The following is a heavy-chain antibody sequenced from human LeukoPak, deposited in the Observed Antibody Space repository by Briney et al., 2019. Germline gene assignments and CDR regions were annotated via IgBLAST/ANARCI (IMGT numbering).Heavy chain of an antibody. Sequence: GGSLRLSCAASGFTFSSYAMSWVRQAPGRGLEWVSAISASGDRTYYADSVKGRFTISRDNSKNTLYLQMNSLRAEDTAVYYCAKYYGSGSRFFDYWGQGTLVTVSS. CDR2: ISASGDRT. V-gene: IGHV3-23*01. D-gene: IGHD3-10*01. CDR3: AKYYGSGSRFFDY. J-gene: IGHJ4*02. CDR1: GFTFSSYA.